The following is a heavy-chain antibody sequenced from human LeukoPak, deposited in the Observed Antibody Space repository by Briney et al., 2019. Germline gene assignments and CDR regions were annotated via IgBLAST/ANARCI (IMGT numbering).Heavy chain of an antibody. Sequence: GGSLRLSCAASGFNFRNYGMHWVRQAPGKGLEWVAVIWYDGSNKYYVDSVKGRFTISRDNSKNTLYLQMHSLRAEDTAVYYCAKDNVAAAGRYFDYWGQGTLVTVSS. J-gene: IGHJ4*02. CDR3: AKDNVAAAGRYFDY. D-gene: IGHD6-13*01. CDR1: GFNFRNYG. V-gene: IGHV3-30*02. CDR2: IWYDGSNK.